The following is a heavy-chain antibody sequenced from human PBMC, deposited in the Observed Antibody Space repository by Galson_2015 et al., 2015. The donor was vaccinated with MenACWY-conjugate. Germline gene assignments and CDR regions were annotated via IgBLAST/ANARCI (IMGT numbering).Heavy chain of an antibody. V-gene: IGHV3-23*01. CDR1: GFTFSSYA. CDR3: TTGGYSGYDSLDY. Sequence: SLRLSCAASGFTFSSYAMTWVRQAPGKGLEWISGISASAGDIYYADSVKGRFTISRDNSRNTLHLQMNSLKTEDTAVYYCTTGGYSGYDSLDYWGQGTLVTVSS. CDR2: ISASAGDI. J-gene: IGHJ4*02. D-gene: IGHD5-12*01.